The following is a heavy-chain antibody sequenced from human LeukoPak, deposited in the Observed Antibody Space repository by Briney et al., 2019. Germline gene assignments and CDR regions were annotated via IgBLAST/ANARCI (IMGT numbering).Heavy chain of an antibody. Sequence: PSETLSLTCTVSGGSISSSSYYWGWIRQPPGKGLEWIGSIYYSGSTYYNPSLKSRVTISVDTSKNQFSLKLSSVTAADTAVYYCVRQGYEFGEFAYYGMDVWGQGTTVTVSS. CDR3: VRQGYEFGEFAYYGMDV. D-gene: IGHD3-10*01. V-gene: IGHV4-39*01. J-gene: IGHJ6*02. CDR2: IYYSGST. CDR1: GGSISSSSYY.